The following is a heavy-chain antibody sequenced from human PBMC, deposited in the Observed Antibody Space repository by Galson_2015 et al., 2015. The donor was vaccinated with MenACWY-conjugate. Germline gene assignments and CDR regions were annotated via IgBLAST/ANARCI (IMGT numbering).Heavy chain of an antibody. CDR2: IKADGSFS. J-gene: IGHJ4*02. Sequence: SLRLSCAASGFTFNNYWMHRVRQPPGKGLEWISYIKADGSFSNYADSVKGRFTISTDNAKNMVYLQMDGLGDEDTAVYFCARDINLSFDSWGQGTLVTLSS. CDR3: ARDINLSFDS. V-gene: IGHV3-74*01. D-gene: IGHD1-1*01. CDR1: GFTFNNYW.